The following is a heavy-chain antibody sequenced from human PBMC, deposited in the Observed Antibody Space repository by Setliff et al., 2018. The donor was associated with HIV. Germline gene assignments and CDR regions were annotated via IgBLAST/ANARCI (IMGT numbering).Heavy chain of an antibody. V-gene: IGHV4-39*07. CDR1: GGSISSSSYY. D-gene: IGHD3-10*01. CDR3: AREWRGRYYYYMDV. J-gene: IGHJ6*03. Sequence: SETLSLTCTVSGGSISSSSYYWGWIRQPPGKGLEWIGTIYYSGSAYYNPSLKSRVTIALDTSKNQFSLKLTSMTAADTAVYYCAREWRGRYYYYMDVWGKGTTVTVSS. CDR2: IYYSGSA.